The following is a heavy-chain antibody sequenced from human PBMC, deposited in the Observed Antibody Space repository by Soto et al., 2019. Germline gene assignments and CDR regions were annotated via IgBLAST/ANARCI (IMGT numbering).Heavy chain of an antibody. J-gene: IGHJ5*02. Sequence: VQLVESGGGLVKPGGSLRLSCAASGFTFNNAWMSWVRQAPGKGLEWVGRVKSKTEGGTVDYAAPVKGRFSISRDDSTNTLYVQMNSLKTEDTAVYHCAGMAGHNSVWFDPRGQGTLVTVSS. V-gene: IGHV3-15*01. CDR3: AGMAGHNSVWFDP. CDR1: GFTFNNAW. CDR2: VKSKTEGGTV. D-gene: IGHD3-22*01.